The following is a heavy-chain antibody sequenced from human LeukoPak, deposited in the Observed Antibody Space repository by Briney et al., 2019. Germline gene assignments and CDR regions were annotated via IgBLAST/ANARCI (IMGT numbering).Heavy chain of an antibody. Sequence: GGSLRLSCAASGFTVSSSYMSWVRLAPGKGLEWISVIYRDDTTYYADSAKGRFAVSRDSSRNTLNLLMNSLRAEDTAVYYCARDGAHSRIPIWGQGTLVTVSS. CDR2: IYRDDTT. CDR1: GFTVSSSY. CDR3: ARDGAHSRIPI. J-gene: IGHJ4*02. V-gene: IGHV3-66*01. D-gene: IGHD2/OR15-2a*01.